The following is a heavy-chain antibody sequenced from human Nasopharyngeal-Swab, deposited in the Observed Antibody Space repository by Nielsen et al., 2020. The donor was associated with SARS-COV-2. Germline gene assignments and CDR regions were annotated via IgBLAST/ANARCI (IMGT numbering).Heavy chain of an antibody. CDR1: GFTFDTFG. CDR3: AKGGVSVYGGSYYFDF. V-gene: IGHV3-23*01. D-gene: IGHD4/OR15-4a*01. J-gene: IGHJ4*02. CDR2: ISGSGSGT. Sequence: GESLKISCAASGFTFDTFGMTWVRQAPGKGLEWVSRISGSGSGTYYADSVKGRFTISRDNSKNTLYLQMNSLRADDTAVYYCAKGGVSVYGGSYYFDFWGQGTLVTVSS.